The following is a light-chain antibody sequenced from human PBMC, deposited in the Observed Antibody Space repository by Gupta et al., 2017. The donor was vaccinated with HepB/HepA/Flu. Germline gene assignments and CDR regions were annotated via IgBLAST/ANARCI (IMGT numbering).Light chain of an antibody. CDR3: LQYGNRPYT. CDR2: GVS. CDR1: QDIRKC. J-gene: IGKJ2*01. V-gene: IGKV1-33*01. Sequence: DIDLTQSPSFLSASLGDRVTITCPSSQDIRKCLTWCHHTPGRAPQLLLYGVSNLQEGVPSRFFGSGACTQVTPPIDSLQPEDVGAYYCLQYGNRPYTFGQRTKVEIK.